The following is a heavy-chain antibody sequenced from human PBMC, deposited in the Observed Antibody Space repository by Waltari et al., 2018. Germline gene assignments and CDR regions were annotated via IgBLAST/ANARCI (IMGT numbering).Heavy chain of an antibody. Sequence: QVQLQESGPGLVKPSETLSLTCTVSGGSISSYYWSWIRQPPGKGLEWIGYIYYSGSTNYNPSLKSRVTISVDTSKNQFSLKLSSVTAADTAVYYCARSVVPAAIFTHHYYYGMDVWGQGTTVTVSS. V-gene: IGHV4-59*01. CDR3: ARSVVPAAIFTHHYYYGMDV. CDR2: IYYSGST. J-gene: IGHJ6*02. CDR1: GGSISSYY. D-gene: IGHD2-2*01.